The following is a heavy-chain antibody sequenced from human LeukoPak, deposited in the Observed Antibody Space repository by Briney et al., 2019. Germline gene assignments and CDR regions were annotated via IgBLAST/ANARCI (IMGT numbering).Heavy chain of an antibody. CDR2: INAYNGNT. D-gene: IGHD3-16*02. CDR1: DYTFTSYG. CDR3: ARVVIVGGGNYFDP. J-gene: IGHJ5*02. V-gene: IGHV1-18*04. Sequence: ASVKVSCKASDYTFTSYGISWVRQAPGQGLEWMGWINAYNGNTNYAQKLRGRVTMTTDTSTTTAYMELRSLTSGDTAVYYCARVVIVGGGNYFDPWGQGTLVTVSS.